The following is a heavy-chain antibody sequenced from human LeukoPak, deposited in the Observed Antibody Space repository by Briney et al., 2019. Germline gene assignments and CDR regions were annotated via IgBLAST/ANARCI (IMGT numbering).Heavy chain of an antibody. D-gene: IGHD5-24*01. CDR3: ASQLGGEMYYFDY. V-gene: IGHV4-31*03. J-gene: IGHJ4*02. CDR2: IYYSGST. Sequence: TLSLTCTVSGGSISSGGYYWSWIRQHPGNGLEWIGYIYYSGSTYYNPSPKSRVAISVDTSKNQFSLKLSSVTAADTAVYYCASQLGGEMYYFDYWGQGTLVTVSS. CDR1: GGSISSGGYY.